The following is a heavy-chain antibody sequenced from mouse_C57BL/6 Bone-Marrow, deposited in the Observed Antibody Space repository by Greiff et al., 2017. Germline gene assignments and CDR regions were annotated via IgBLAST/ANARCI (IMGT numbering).Heavy chain of an antibody. Sequence: EVQLQQSGTVLARPGASVKMSCKTSGYTFTSYWMHWVKQRPGQGLEWIGAISPGNSDTSYNQKFKGKAKLTAVTSASTAYMELSSLTNEDSAVYYCTLSYGGSSPYWDFDVWGTGTTVTVSS. J-gene: IGHJ1*03. D-gene: IGHD1-1*01. CDR2: ISPGNSDT. CDR1: GYTFTSYW. CDR3: TLSYGGSSPYWDFDV. V-gene: IGHV1-5*01.